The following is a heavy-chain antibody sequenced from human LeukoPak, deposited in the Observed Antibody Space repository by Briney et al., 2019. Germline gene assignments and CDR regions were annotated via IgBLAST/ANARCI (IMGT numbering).Heavy chain of an antibody. CDR2: ISGSSSYI. V-gene: IGHV3-21*01. CDR1: GFTFSSCS. Sequence: PGGSLRLSCAASGFTFSSCSMNWVRQAPGKGLEWVSSISGSSSYINYADSVKGRFTISRDNAQNSLFLQLNSLRAEDTAVYYCARDPYSSGWYKDAFDIWGQGTMVTVSS. D-gene: IGHD6-19*01. CDR3: ARDPYSSGWYKDAFDI. J-gene: IGHJ3*02.